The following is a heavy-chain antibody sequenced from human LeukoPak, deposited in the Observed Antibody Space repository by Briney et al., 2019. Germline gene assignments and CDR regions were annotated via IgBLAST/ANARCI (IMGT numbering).Heavy chain of an antibody. CDR3: AKRATYYYGSSGDDAFDI. CDR1: GFTFSNHG. CDR2: ISPSGDIT. Sequence: QPGGSLRLSCAASGFTFSNHGMNWVRQAPGKGLEWVSGISPSGDITYYADSVKGRFTISRDNSKNTLYLQMNSLRAEDTAVYYCAKRATYYYGSSGDDAFDIWGQGTMVTVSS. V-gene: IGHV3-23*01. J-gene: IGHJ3*02. D-gene: IGHD3-22*01.